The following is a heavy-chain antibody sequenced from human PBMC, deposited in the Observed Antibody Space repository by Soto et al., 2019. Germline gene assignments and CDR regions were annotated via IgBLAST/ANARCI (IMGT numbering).Heavy chain of an antibody. Sequence: GGSLRLSCSASGFSFSSDSMGWVRQAPGKGLEWVSSISSSGSFMNYADSVKGRFTISRDNAKNSLYLQMSGLKDEDTAVYYCARDPPTGTTLDWVDSWGQGTLVTVSS. CDR1: GFSFSSDS. D-gene: IGHD1-7*01. J-gene: IGHJ5*01. CDR2: ISSSGSFM. CDR3: ARDPPTGTTLDWVDS. V-gene: IGHV3-21*01.